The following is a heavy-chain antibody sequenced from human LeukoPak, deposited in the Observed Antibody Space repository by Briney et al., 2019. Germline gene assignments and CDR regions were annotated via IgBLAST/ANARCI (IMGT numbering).Heavy chain of an antibody. Sequence: GASVKVSCKASGYTFTSYGISWVRQAPGQGLEWMGWISAYNGNTNYAQKLQGRVTMTTDTSTSTAYMELRSLRSDDTAVYFCARRDYYGSGVNAFDIWGQGTMVTVSS. V-gene: IGHV1-18*01. J-gene: IGHJ3*02. D-gene: IGHD3-10*01. CDR3: ARRDYYGSGVNAFDI. CDR2: ISAYNGNT. CDR1: GYTFTSYG.